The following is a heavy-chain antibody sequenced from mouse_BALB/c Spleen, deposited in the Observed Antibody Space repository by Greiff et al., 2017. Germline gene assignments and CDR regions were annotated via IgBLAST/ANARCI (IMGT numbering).Heavy chain of an antibody. V-gene: IGHV2-3*01. D-gene: IGHD1-2*01. CDR3: ATITTATLFDY. CDR1: GFSLTSYG. J-gene: IGHJ2*01. Sequence: VKVVESGPGLVAPSQSLSITCTVSGFSLTSYGVSWVRQPPGKGLEWLGVIWGDGSTNYHSALISRLSISKDNSKSQVFLKLNSLQTDDTATYYCATITTATLFDYWGQGTTLTVSS. CDR2: IWGDGST.